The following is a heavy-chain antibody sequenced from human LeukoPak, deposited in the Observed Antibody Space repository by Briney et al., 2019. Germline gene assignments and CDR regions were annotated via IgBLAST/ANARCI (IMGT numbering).Heavy chain of an antibody. J-gene: IGHJ4*02. CDR1: GFNVSSNY. Sequence: GGSLRLSCAASGFNVSSNYMTWIRQAPGKGLEWVSLIYGADAAYYAESVRGRFMISRDNLKDTLFLQMNSLRVEDTAVYYCVTSTGQQFIPYDYWGQGTHVTVSS. CDR3: VTSTGQQFIPYDY. CDR2: IYGADAA. D-gene: IGHD6-13*01. V-gene: IGHV3-66*02.